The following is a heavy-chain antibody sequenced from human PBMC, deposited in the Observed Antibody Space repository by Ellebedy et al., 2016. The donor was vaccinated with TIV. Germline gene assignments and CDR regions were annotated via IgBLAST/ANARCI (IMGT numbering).Heavy chain of an antibody. CDR2: IKGKTDGGTT. J-gene: IGHJ4*02. CDR1: GFTLSNAW. D-gene: IGHD2-8*01. V-gene: IGHV3-15*01. CDR3: TTVGCFD. Sequence: GESLKISXASSGFTLSNAWMTWVRQAPGKGLEWVGRIKGKTDGGTTDYAAPVKGRFTISRDDSKNTLYLQMNSLKTEDTAVYYCTTVGCFDWGQGSLVTVSS.